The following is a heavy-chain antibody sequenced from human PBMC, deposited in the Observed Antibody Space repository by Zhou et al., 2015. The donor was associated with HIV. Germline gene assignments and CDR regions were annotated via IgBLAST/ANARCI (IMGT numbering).Heavy chain of an antibody. Sequence: QVQLVQSGAEVKKPGSSVKVSCKASGGTFSSYAISWVRQAPGQGLEWMGGIIPIFGTANYAQKFQGRVTITADESTSTAYMELSSLRSEDTAVYYCARASVQTYYYDSSGLGAAFDIWGQGTSGHRLF. J-gene: IGHJ3*02. CDR1: GGTFSSYA. CDR2: IIPIFGTA. CDR3: ARASVQTYYYDSSGLGAAFDI. V-gene: IGHV1-69*01. D-gene: IGHD3-22*01.